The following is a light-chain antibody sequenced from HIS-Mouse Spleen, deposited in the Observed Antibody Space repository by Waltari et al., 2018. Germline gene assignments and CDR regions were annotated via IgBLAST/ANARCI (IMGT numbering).Light chain of an antibody. CDR3: CSYAGSSTVV. J-gene: IGLJ2*01. Sequence: QSALTQPASVSGSPGQSITISCTGTSSYLRCYNLVSWYQQHPGQAPKLMIYEGSKRPSGVSKLFAGSKSGNTGSLTISGLQAEDEADYYCCSYAGSSTVVFGGGTKLTVL. CDR1: SSYLRCYNL. CDR2: EGS. V-gene: IGLV2-23*01.